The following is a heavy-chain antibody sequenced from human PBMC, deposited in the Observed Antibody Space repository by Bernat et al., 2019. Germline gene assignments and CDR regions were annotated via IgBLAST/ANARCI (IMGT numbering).Heavy chain of an antibody. CDR2: ISYDGSNK. V-gene: IGHV3-30*01. J-gene: IGHJ4*02. CDR1: GFTFSSYA. CDR3: ARDQGLGDYFDY. Sequence: QVQLVESGGGVVQPGRSLRLSCAASGFTFSSYAMHWVRQAPGKGLEWVAVISYDGSNKYYADSVKGRFTISRDNSKNTLYLQMNSLRAEDTAVYYCARDQGLGDYFDYWGQGTLVTVSS. D-gene: IGHD3-10*01.